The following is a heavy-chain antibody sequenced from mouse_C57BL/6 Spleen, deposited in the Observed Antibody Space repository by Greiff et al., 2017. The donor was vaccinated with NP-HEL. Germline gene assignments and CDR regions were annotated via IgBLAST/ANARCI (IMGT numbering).Heavy chain of an antibody. J-gene: IGHJ2*01. CDR3: ARSPYDYEGDY. Sequence: VQLQQPGAELVRPGSSVKLSCKASGYTFTSYWMHWVKQRPIQGLEWIGNIDPSDSETHYNQKFKDKATLTVDKSSSTAYMQLSSLTSEDSAVYYCARSPYDYEGDYWGQGTTLTVSS. CDR1: GYTFTSYW. CDR2: IDPSDSET. V-gene: IGHV1-52*01. D-gene: IGHD2-4*01.